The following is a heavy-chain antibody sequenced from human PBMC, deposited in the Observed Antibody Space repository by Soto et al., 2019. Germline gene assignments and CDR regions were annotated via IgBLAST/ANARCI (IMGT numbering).Heavy chain of an antibody. CDR3: ARHTSNFRYYYYAMDV. CDR2: IYPGDSDT. Sequence: GESLKISCKGSGYTFTDYWIGWVRQLPGKGLEWMGIIYPGDSDTRYSPSFQGHVTITVDKSTSTAYLQWNTLKASDTAMYYCARHTSNFRYYYYAMDVWGQGTTVTVSS. D-gene: IGHD2-2*01. V-gene: IGHV5-51*01. J-gene: IGHJ6*02. CDR1: GYTFTDYW.